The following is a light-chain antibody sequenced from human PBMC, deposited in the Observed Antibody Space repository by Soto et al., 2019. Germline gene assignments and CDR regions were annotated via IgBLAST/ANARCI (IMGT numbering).Light chain of an antibody. CDR1: QSVSSY. J-gene: IGKJ1*01. CDR2: DAS. CDR3: QQRSNWPPT. Sequence: EIVLTQSPATLSLSPGERATLSCRASQSVSSYLAWYQQKPGQAPRLLIYDASNRATGSPARFSGSGSGTDFTLTISSLVPEDFAVYYCQQRSNWPPTFGQGTKVEIK. V-gene: IGKV3-11*01.